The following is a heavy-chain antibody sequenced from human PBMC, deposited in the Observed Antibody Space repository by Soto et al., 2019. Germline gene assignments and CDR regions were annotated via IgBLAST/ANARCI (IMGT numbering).Heavy chain of an antibody. J-gene: IGHJ5*02. CDR1: GYTFTSYG. D-gene: IGHD6-19*01. Sequence: ASVKVSCKASGYTFTSYGSSWGRKAPGQGLEWMGWINPFDGNRMFAQSFQGRVTMTRDTSTSTVYMEVSSLRSEDTAVYYCARDREAVAGLGPSYNWFDPWGQGTLVTVSS. V-gene: IGHV1-18*01. CDR3: ARDREAVAGLGPSYNWFDP. CDR2: INPFDGNR.